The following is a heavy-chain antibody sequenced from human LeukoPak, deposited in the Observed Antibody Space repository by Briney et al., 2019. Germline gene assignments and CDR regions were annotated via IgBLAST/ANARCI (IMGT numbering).Heavy chain of an antibody. CDR2: IIPNLGTT. CDR1: GGTSNSHA. V-gene: IGHV1-69*04. Sequence: GSSVKVSCKASGGTSNSHAISWVRQAPGQGLEWMGRIIPNLGTTNRAQNFQDRVTLTADKSTNTAYMELTSLTSDDTAVYYCATTNDGGGYQWGDFFDFRGQGTLVTVSS. D-gene: IGHD3-22*01. J-gene: IGHJ4*02. CDR3: ATTNDGGGYQWGDFFDF.